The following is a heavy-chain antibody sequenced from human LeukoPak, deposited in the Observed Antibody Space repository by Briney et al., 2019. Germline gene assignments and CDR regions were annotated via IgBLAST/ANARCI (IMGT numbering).Heavy chain of an antibody. CDR1: GYSFTSYW. CDR3: ARQLNTYYDILTGYYAPDY. D-gene: IGHD3-9*01. J-gene: IGHJ4*02. CDR2: IYPGDSDT. Sequence: GESLKISCKGSGYSFTSYWIGWVRQMPGKGLEWMGSIYPGDSDTRYSPSFQGQVTISADKSINTAYLQWSSLKASDTAMYYCARQLNTYYDILTGYYAPDYWGQGALVTVSS. V-gene: IGHV5-51*01.